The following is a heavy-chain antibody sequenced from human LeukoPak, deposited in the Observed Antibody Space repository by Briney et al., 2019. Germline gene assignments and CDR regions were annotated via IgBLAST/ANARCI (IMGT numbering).Heavy chain of an antibody. CDR3: ARGPIVRCFDY. D-gene: IGHD3-16*02. CDR2: INHSGST. V-gene: IGHV4-34*01. Sequence: SETLSLTCAVYGGSFSGYYWSWIRQPPGKGLEWIGEINHSGSTNYNPSLKSRVTISVDTSKNQFSLKLSSATAADTAVYYCARGPIVRCFDYWGQGTLVTVSS. CDR1: GGSFSGYY. J-gene: IGHJ4*02.